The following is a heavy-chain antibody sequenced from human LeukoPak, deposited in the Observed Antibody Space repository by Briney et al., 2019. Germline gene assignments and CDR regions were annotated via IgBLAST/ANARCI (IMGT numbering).Heavy chain of an antibody. CDR1: GFTFSSYW. CDR3: AKDGRYSDWLFDPNYYYGMDV. D-gene: IGHD3-9*01. CDR2: INSDGSST. J-gene: IGHJ6*02. V-gene: IGHV3-74*01. Sequence: GGSLRLSCAASGFTFSSYWMHWVRQAPGKGLVWVSRINSDGSSTSYADSVKGRFTISRDNAKNTLYLQMNSLRAEDTALYYCAKDGRYSDWLFDPNYYYGMDVWGQGTTVTVSS.